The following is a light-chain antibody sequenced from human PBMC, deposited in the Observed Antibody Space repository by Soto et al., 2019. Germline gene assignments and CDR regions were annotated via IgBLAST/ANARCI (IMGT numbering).Light chain of an antibody. J-gene: IGKJ4*01. V-gene: IGKV1D-12*01. CDR1: QGISSW. CDR2: SAS. CDR3: QQVHSFPLT. Sequence: DIQMTQSPSSVSASVGDRVTISCRASQGISSWLAWYQQKPGKAPKLPIYSASTLESGVPSRFSGSGSGTDFTLTISNLQPEDFATYYCQQVHSFPLTFGGGTKVDIK.